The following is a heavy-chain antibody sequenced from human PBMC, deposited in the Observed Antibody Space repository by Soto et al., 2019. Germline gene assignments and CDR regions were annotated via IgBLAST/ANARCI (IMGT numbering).Heavy chain of an antibody. D-gene: IGHD6-19*01. CDR3: ARELIAVAGTGGDY. J-gene: IGHJ4*02. V-gene: IGHV1-8*01. CDR2: MNPNSGNT. Sequence: QVQLVQSGAEVKKPGASVKVSCKASGYTFTSYDINWVRQATGQGLEWMGWMNPNSGNTGYAQKFQGRVTMTRNTSISTAYMALSSLRSEDTAVYYCARELIAVAGTGGDYWGQGTLVTVSS. CDR1: GYTFTSYD.